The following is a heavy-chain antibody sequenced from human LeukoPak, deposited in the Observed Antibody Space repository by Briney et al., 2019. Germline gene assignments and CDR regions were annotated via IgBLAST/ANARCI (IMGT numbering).Heavy chain of an antibody. J-gene: IGHJ6*03. Sequence: ASVKVSCKASGYTFTGYYMHWVRQAPGQGLEWMGWINPNSGGTNYAQKFQGRVTMTRDTSISTAYMELSRLRSDDTAVYYCARAYSSSWYGGGNYYYMDVWGKGTTVTVSS. CDR2: INPNSGGT. CDR3: ARAYSSSWYGGGNYYYMDV. D-gene: IGHD6-13*01. CDR1: GYTFTGYY. V-gene: IGHV1-2*02.